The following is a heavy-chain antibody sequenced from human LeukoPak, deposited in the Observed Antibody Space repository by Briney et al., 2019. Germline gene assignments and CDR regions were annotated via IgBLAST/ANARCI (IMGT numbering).Heavy chain of an antibody. CDR3: ARGVYFYSSSRYGNDY. J-gene: IGHJ4*02. CDR2: MNPNSGNT. D-gene: IGHD6-13*01. CDR1: GYTFTSYD. V-gene: IGHV1-8*01. Sequence: ASVKVSCKASGYTFTSYDINWVRQATGQGLEWMGWMNPNSGNTGYAQKFQGRVTMTRNTSISTAYMELSSLRSEDTAVYYCARGVYFYSSSRYGNDYWGQGTLVTVSS.